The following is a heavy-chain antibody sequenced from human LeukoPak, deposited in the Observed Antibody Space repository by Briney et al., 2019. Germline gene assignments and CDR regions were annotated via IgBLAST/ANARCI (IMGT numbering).Heavy chain of an antibody. D-gene: IGHD6-19*01. CDR1: GYTFTGYY. CDR2: INPNSGGT. CDR3: ASNAVGIAVAGEYYFDY. Sequence: ASVKVSCKASGYTFTGYYMHWVRQAPGQGLEWMGWINPNSGGTNYAQKCQGRVTMTRDTSISTAYMELSRLRSDDTAVYYCASNAVGIAVAGEYYFDYWGQGTLVTVSS. V-gene: IGHV1-2*02. J-gene: IGHJ4*02.